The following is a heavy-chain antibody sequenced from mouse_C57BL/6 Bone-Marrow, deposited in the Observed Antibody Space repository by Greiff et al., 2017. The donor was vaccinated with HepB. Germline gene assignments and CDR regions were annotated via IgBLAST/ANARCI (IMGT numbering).Heavy chain of an antibody. J-gene: IGHJ3*01. Sequence: EVQVVESGGGLVKPGGSLKLSCAASGFTFSDYGMHWVRQAPEKGLEWVAYISSGSSNIYYADTVKGRFTISRDNAKNTLFLQMTSLRSEDTAMYYCARRHYGSSYGFAYWGQGTLVTVSA. V-gene: IGHV5-17*01. CDR2: ISSGSSNI. CDR1: GFTFSDYG. D-gene: IGHD1-1*01. CDR3: ARRHYGSSYGFAY.